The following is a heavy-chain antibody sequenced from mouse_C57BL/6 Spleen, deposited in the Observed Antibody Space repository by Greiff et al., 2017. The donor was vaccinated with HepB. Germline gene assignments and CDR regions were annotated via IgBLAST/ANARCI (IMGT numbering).Heavy chain of an antibody. Sequence: VQLQQSGAELVKPGASVKISCKASGYAFSSYWMNWVKQRPGKGLAWIGQIYPGDGDTNYNGKFKGKATLTADKSSSTAYMQLSSLTSEDSAVYFCARTSYYSKGGWFAYWGQGTLVTVSA. CDR1: GYAFSSYW. J-gene: IGHJ3*01. V-gene: IGHV1-80*01. D-gene: IGHD2-5*01. CDR3: ARTSYYSKGGWFAY. CDR2: IYPGDGDT.